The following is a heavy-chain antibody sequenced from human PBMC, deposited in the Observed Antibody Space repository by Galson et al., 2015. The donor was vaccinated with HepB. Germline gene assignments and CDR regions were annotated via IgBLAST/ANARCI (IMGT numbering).Heavy chain of an antibody. D-gene: IGHD4-17*01. CDR2: LSKDGSHQ. CDR3: ARDQGYGDWYYFGMAV. J-gene: IGHJ6*02. V-gene: IGHV3-30*01. Sequence: HGARQAPRTGLEWGPGLSKDGSHQYFAASVHSRFTISRDKSKNTLYLQMNNLRTEDTAVYYCARDQGYGDWYYFGMAVWGQGTTVTVSS.